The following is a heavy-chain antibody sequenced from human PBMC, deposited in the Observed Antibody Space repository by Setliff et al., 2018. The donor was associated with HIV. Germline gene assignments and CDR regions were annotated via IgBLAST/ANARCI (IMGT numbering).Heavy chain of an antibody. CDR2: ISGYNGQT. D-gene: IGHD3-16*01. CDR3: ARARYGGFDH. V-gene: IGHV1-18*01. Sequence: ASVKVSCKASGGTFRSYGIIWVRQAPGQGLEWMGWISGYNGQTKDAQKFQGRLIMTTDTATSTSYMEMGSLRSDDTAIYYCARARYGGFDHWGQGSLVTVSS. J-gene: IGHJ4*02. CDR1: GGTFRSYG.